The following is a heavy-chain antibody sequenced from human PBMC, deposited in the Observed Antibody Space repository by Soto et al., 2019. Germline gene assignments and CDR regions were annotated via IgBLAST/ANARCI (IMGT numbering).Heavy chain of an antibody. V-gene: IGHV3-15*07. CDR1: GFTFSNAW. CDR2: IKSKADGETT. Sequence: EVQLVESGGGLVKPGGSLRLSCAASGFTFSNAWMNWVRQAPGKGLEWVGRIKSKADGETTDYAAPVKGRFTISRDDSKDTVYLQMNSLNTADTAVYFCTTEGLRYYWGQGTLVTVSA. D-gene: IGHD2-15*01. CDR3: TTEGLRYY. J-gene: IGHJ4*02.